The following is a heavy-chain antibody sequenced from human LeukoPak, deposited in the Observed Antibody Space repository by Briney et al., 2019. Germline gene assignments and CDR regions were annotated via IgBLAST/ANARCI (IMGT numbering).Heavy chain of an antibody. CDR3: ARGHTGTYYYYMDV. V-gene: IGHV3-30*02. CDR2: IRYDGSNK. CDR1: GFTFSSYG. D-gene: IGHD4-17*01. Sequence: PGGSLRLSCAASGFTFSSYGMHWVRQAPGKGLEWVAFIRYDGSNKYYADSVKGRFTISRDNSKNTLYLQMNSLRAEDTAVYYCARGHTGTYYYYMDVWGKGTTVTVSS. J-gene: IGHJ6*03.